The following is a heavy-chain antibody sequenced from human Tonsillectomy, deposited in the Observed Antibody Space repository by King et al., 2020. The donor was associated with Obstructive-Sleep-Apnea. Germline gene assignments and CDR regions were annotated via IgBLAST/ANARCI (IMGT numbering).Heavy chain of an antibody. D-gene: IGHD3-3*01. V-gene: IGHV4-39*07. J-gene: IGHJ6*02. CDR3: ARDRTSVTVFGDVSGMDV. CDR1: GGSINNITNY. Sequence: LQLQESGPGLVKPSETLSLTCTVSGGSINNITNYWAWIRQPPGKGPEWIGSISFSGTTYNNPSLKSRVTMSLDTSKRQFSLNVNSVTAADTAVYYCARDRTSVTVFGDVSGMDVWGQGTTVTVSS. CDR2: ISFSGTT.